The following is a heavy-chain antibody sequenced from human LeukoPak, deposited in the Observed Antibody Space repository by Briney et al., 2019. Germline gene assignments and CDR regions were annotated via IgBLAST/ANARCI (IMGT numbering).Heavy chain of an antibody. D-gene: IGHD6-6*01. CDR3: ARAAPIAPRDY. CDR2: ISAYDGNT. CDR1: GYTFTSYG. Sequence: ASVKVSCKASGYTFTSYGISWVRQAPGQGLEWMGWISAYDGNTNYAQKFQGRVTMTRDTSISTAYMELSRLRSDDTAVYYCARAAPIAPRDYWGQGTLVTVSS. J-gene: IGHJ4*02. V-gene: IGHV1-18*01.